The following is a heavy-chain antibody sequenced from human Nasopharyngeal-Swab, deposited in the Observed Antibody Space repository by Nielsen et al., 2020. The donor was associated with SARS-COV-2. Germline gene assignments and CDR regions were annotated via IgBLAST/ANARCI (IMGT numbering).Heavy chain of an antibody. CDR3: AREGRDGFDY. CDR2: VSSTSTYI. V-gene: IGHV3-21*01. D-gene: IGHD5-24*01. CDR1: GFTFNTYS. J-gene: IGHJ4*02. Sequence: GESLKISCAASGFTFNTYSMNWVRQAPGKGLEWVSSVSSTSTYIYYADSVKGRFTISRDNAKNSLYLQMNSLRVEDTAVYNCAREGRDGFDYWGQGTLVTVSS.